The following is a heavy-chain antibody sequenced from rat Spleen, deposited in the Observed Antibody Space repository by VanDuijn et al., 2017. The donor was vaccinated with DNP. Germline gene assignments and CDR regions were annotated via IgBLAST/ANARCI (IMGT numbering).Heavy chain of an antibody. Sequence: QVQLQQSGAELSKPGSSVKISCKASDYTFTTYYIGWIKQTTGQGLEYIGYINSGSGGTNYNEKFKGKATLTVDKSSSTAFMQLSSLTPDDSAVYYCASSWVGVRGIWFAFWGQGSLVTVSS. CDR1: DYTFTTYY. J-gene: IGHJ3*01. D-gene: IGHD4-3*01. V-gene: IGHV1-43*01. CDR3: ASSWVGVRGIWFAF. CDR2: INSGSGGT.